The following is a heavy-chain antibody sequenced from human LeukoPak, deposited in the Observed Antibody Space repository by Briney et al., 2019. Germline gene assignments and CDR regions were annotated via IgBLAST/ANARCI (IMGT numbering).Heavy chain of an antibody. J-gene: IGHJ4*02. CDR1: GGSISSYY. Sequence: PSETLSLTCTVSGGSISSYYWSWIRQPAGKGLEWIGRIYTSGSTNYNPSLKSRVTISVDKSKNQFSLKLSSVTAADTAVYYCASPSGHNGKNYDSSGYYCWGQGTLVTVSS. V-gene: IGHV4-4*07. CDR2: IYTSGST. D-gene: IGHD3-22*01. CDR3: ASPSGHNGKNYDSSGYYC.